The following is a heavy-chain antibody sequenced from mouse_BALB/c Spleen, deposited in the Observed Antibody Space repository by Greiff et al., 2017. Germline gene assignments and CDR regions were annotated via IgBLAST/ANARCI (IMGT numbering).Heavy chain of an antibody. CDR2: IWAGGST. V-gene: IGHV2-9*02. CDR3: AREEDDGYYVYAMDY. D-gene: IGHD2-3*01. CDR1: GFSLTSYG. J-gene: IGHJ4*01. Sequence: VMLVESGPGLVAPSQSLSITCTVSGFSLTSYGVHWVRQPPGKGLEWLGVIWAGGSTNYNSALMSRLSISKDNSKSQVFLKMNSLQTDDTAMYYCAREEDDGYYVYAMDYWGQGTSVTVSS.